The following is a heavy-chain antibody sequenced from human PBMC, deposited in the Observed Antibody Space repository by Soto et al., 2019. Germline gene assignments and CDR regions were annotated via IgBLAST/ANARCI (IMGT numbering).Heavy chain of an antibody. Sequence: GGSLRLSCAASGFTFSSYSMNWVRQAPGKGLEWVSYISSSSSTIYYADSVKGRFTISRDNAKNSLYLQMNSLRAEDTAVYYCARSDCSGGSCYSYYYYYYMDVWGKGTTVTVSS. V-gene: IGHV3-48*01. CDR2: ISSSSSTI. CDR1: GFTFSSYS. J-gene: IGHJ6*03. CDR3: ARSDCSGGSCYSYYYYYYMDV. D-gene: IGHD2-15*01.